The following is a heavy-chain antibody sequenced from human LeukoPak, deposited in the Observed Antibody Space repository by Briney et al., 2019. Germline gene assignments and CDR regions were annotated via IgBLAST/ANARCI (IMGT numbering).Heavy chain of an antibody. J-gene: IGHJ4*02. CDR3: ARATLSDYYFNY. V-gene: IGHV1-46*01. CDR2: INPSGGST. CDR1: GYTFTSYY. Sequence: GASVKVSCKASGYTFTSYYMHWVRQAPGQGLEWMGIINPSGGSTSYAQKFQGRVTMTRDTSTSTVYMELSSLRSEDTAVYFCARATLSDYYFNYWGQGTLVTASS.